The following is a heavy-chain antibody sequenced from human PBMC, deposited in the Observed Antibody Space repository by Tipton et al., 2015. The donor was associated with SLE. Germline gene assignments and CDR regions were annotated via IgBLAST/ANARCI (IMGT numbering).Heavy chain of an antibody. Sequence: LRLSCAVYRGSFSGYSWSWIRQPPGKGLEWIGEINHSGTTNYNPSLKSRVTISVDTSKSQFSLKLSSVTAADTALYFCAARQYFYAMDVWGQGTMVTVSS. J-gene: IGHJ6*02. D-gene: IGHD2/OR15-2a*01. CDR2: INHSGTT. V-gene: IGHV4-34*01. CDR1: RGSFSGYS. CDR3: AARQYFYAMDV.